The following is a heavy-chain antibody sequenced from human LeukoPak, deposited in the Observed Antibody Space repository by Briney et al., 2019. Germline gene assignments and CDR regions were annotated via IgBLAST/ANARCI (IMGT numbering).Heavy chain of an antibody. CDR3: ARGSSGWYSIDY. D-gene: IGHD6-19*01. Sequence: SETLSLTCTVSGGSISSYYWSWIRQPAGKGLEWIGRIYSSGSTNYNPSLQSRVTMTVDTSKNQLSLKLSSVTAADTAVYYCARGSSGWYSIDYWGQGTLVTVSS. J-gene: IGHJ4*02. V-gene: IGHV4-4*07. CDR1: GGSISSYY. CDR2: IYSSGST.